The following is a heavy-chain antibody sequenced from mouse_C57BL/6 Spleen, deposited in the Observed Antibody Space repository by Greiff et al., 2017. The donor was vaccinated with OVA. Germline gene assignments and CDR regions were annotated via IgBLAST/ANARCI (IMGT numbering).Heavy chain of an antibody. CDR3: ARRDYYGSSVPFDY. Sequence: QVQLQQSGAELVRPGTSVKMSCKASGYTFTNYWIGWAKQRPGHGLEWIGDIYPGGGYTNYNEKFKGKATLTADKSSSTAYMQFSSLTSEDSAIYYCARRDYYGSSVPFDYWGQGTTLTVAS. J-gene: IGHJ2*01. CDR1: GYTFTNYW. V-gene: IGHV1-63*01. D-gene: IGHD1-1*01. CDR2: IYPGGGYT.